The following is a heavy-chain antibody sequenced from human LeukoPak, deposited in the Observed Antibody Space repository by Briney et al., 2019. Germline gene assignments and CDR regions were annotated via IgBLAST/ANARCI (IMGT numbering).Heavy chain of an antibody. V-gene: IGHV3-23*01. CDR1: GFTFSSFP. CDR3: AKDLAGCSDS. CDR2: ITGSGGST. D-gene: IGHD2-8*01. Sequence: GGSLTLSCAASGFTFSSFPMTWVRLAPGKGLEWVSTITGSGGSTYYAESVKGRFTISRDNSKNTLYLQMNSLRGEDMALYYCAKDLAGCSDSWGQGTLVTVSS. J-gene: IGHJ4*02.